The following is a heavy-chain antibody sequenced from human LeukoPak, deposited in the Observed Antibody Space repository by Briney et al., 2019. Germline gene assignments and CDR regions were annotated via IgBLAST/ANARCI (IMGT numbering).Heavy chain of an antibody. CDR2: IYYSGST. Sequence: PSETLSLTCTVSGGSISSGGYYWSWIRQHPGTGLEWIGYIYYSGSTYYNPSLKSRVTISVDTSKNQFSLKLSSVTAADTAVYYCARDGYYYDSSGYYKRGHIDYWGQGTLVTVSS. V-gene: IGHV4-31*03. D-gene: IGHD3-22*01. J-gene: IGHJ4*02. CDR1: GGSISSGGYY. CDR3: ARDGYYYDSSGYYKRGHIDY.